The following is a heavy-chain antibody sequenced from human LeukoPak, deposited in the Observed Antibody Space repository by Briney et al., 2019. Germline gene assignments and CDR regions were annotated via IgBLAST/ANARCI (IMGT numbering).Heavy chain of an antibody. J-gene: IGHJ4*02. CDR1: GYTFTSYY. Sequence: PRASVKVSCKASGYTFTSYYMHWVRQAPGQGLEWMGIINPSGGSTSYAQKFQGRVTMTRDTSTSTVYMELSSLRSEDTAVYYCARQDRYYDSSGYYPDYWGQGTLVTVSS. CDR3: ARQDRYYDSSGYYPDY. D-gene: IGHD3-22*01. V-gene: IGHV1-46*01. CDR2: INPSGGST.